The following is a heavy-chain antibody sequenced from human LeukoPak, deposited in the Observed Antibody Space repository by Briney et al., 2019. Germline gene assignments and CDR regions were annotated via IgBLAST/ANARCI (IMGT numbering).Heavy chain of an antibody. CDR2: ISYSGSS. CDR3: ARVGTATYNYGMDV. J-gene: IGHJ6*02. CDR1: GGSIRSRDYY. D-gene: IGHD5-18*01. Sequence: SETLSLTCTVSGGSIRSRDYYWSWIRQPPGKGLEWIGYISYSGSSYYKPSLKSRVTISVDTSKNQFSVILSSVTAADTAVYYCARVGTATYNYGMDVWGQGTTVTVSS. V-gene: IGHV4-30-4*01.